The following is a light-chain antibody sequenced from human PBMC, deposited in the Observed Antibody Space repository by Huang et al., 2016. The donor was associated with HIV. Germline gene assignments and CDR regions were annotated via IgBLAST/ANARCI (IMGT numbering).Light chain of an antibody. Sequence: EIVMTQSPATLSVSPGNRATLSCRASQSVSSNLAWYQQKPGQAPRLLIYGTSTRATGISDRFSGSGSGTGFTLTINSLQSEDFAIYYCQQYNNWPGTFGQGTKVEIK. CDR3: QQYNNWPGT. V-gene: IGKV3-15*01. CDR2: GTS. CDR1: QSVSSN. J-gene: IGKJ1*01.